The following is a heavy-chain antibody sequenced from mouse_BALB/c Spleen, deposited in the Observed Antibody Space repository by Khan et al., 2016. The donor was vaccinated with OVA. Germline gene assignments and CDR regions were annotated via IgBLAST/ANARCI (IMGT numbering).Heavy chain of an antibody. J-gene: IGHJ2*01. Sequence: VQLVETGGGLVRPGNSLKLSCVTSGFTFSYYRMHWLRQFPGKRLEWIAVITVKSDNSGANYAESVKGRFTISRDDSKSIVYLQMNRLREEDTDTYYCSRGGYYYGTTFDYWGQGTTRTVSS. D-gene: IGHD1-1*01. CDR3: SRGGYYYGTTFDY. V-gene: IGHV13-2*02. CDR1: GFTFSYYR. CDR2: ITVKSDNSGA.